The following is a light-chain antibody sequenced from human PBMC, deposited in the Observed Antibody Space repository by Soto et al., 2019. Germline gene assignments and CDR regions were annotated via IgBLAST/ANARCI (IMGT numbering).Light chain of an antibody. J-gene: IGLJ1*01. CDR1: TPNIESHS. Sequence: QSVVTQPPSASGTPGQRIIISCSGSTPNIESHSVNWFQQVPGTAPRLLIITNNQRPSGVPDRFSGSKSGASASLAISGLQSEDEATYYCATWDDSRKGVFGTGTQLTVL. CDR2: TNN. CDR3: ATWDDSRKGV. V-gene: IGLV1-44*01.